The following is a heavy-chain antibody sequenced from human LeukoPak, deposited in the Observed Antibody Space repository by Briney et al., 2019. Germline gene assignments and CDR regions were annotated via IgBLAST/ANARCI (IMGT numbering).Heavy chain of an antibody. V-gene: IGHV3-48*04. CDR1: GFTFSSYD. CDR3: ARHFFDAGS. D-gene: IGHD2/OR15-2a*01. J-gene: IGHJ4*02. CDR2: ISRTSRTI. Sequence: GGSLRLSCAASGFTFSSYDMNWVRQAPGKGLEWISYISRTSRTIFYADSVKGRFTISRDNAKNSLYPQMNRLGAEDTAMYYCARHFFDAGSWGQGTLVTVSP.